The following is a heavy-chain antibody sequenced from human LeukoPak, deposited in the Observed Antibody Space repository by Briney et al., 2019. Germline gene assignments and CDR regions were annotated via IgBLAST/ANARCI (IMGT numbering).Heavy chain of an antibody. CDR2: ISAYNGNT. Sequence: ASVKVSCKTSGITFSSYAMSWVRQAPGQGLEWMGWISAYNGNTNYAQKLQGRVTMTTDTSTSTAYMELRSLRSDDTAVYYCARSADDTSGYYFDYWGQGTLVTVSS. V-gene: IGHV1-18*01. D-gene: IGHD3-22*01. CDR3: ARSADDTSGYYFDY. J-gene: IGHJ4*02. CDR1: GITFSSYA.